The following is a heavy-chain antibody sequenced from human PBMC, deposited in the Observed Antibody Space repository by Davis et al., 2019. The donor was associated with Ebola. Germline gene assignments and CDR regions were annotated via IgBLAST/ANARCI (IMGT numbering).Heavy chain of an antibody. CDR1: GFTFSSYV. J-gene: IGHJ5*02. V-gene: IGHV3-30*18. CDR2: ISYDGSNK. D-gene: IGHD6-6*01. Sequence: GGSLRLSFAAPGFTFSSYVMHWVRQAPGKGLEWVAVISYDGSNKYYPDSVKGRFTISRDNSKNTLYLQMNSLRAEDTAVYYCAKPYSSIAARQWFYPWGQGTLVTVSS. CDR3: AKPYSSIAARQWFYP.